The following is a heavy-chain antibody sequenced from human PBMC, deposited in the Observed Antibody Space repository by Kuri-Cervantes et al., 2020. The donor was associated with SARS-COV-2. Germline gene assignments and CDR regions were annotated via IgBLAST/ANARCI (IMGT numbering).Heavy chain of an antibody. CDR2: ISSSSSYI. D-gene: IGHD3-3*01. CDR3: ARDARGIFGVAYNY. CDR1: GFTFSSYS. J-gene: IGHJ4*02. V-gene: IGHV3-21*04. Sequence: GGSLRLSCAASGFTFSSYSMNWVRQAPGKGLEWVSSISSSSSYIYYADSVQGRFTLSRDNSKNTLYLQMNTLRVDDTAVYYCARDARGIFGVAYNYWGQGTLVTVSS.